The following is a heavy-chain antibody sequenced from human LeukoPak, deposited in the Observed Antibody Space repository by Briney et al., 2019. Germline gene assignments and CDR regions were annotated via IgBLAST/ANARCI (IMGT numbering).Heavy chain of an antibody. D-gene: IGHD2-2*02. CDR2: ISAYNGNT. V-gene: IGHV1-18*01. CDR3: ARGRGYCSSTSCFTDAFDI. J-gene: IGHJ3*02. CDR1: GYTFTSYG. Sequence: ASVKVSCKASGYTFTSYGISWVRQAPGQGLEWMGWISAYNGNTNYAQKLQGRVTMTTDTSTSTAYMELRSLRSDDTAVYYCARGRGYCSSTSCFTDAFDIWGQGTMVTVSS.